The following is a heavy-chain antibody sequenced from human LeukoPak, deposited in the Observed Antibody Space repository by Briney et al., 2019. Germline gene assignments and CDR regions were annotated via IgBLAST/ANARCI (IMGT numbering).Heavy chain of an antibody. CDR3: VKLQGTGLGPIDY. CDR1: GFTFRIYG. Sequence: GGTLTLFCGPSGFTFRIYGMSWARHAPGEAREGLSDIRGSGGSKYYADSVKGRFSISRDNSKNTLYLQMNSLRAEDTAVYYCVKLQGTGLGPIDYWGQGTLVTVSS. D-gene: IGHD3-10*01. CDR2: IRGSGGSK. J-gene: IGHJ4*02. V-gene: IGHV3-23*01.